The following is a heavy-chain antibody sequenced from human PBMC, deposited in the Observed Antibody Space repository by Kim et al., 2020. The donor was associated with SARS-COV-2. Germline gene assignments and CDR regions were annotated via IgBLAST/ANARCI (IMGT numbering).Heavy chain of an antibody. CDR1: GGSISSGSYY. J-gene: IGHJ6*02. D-gene: IGHD1-26*01. CDR2: IYTSGST. Sequence: SETLSLTCTVSGGSISSGSYYWSWIRQPAGKGLEWIGRIYTSGSTNYNPSLKSRVTISVDTSKNQFSLKLSSVTAADTAVYYCARERTEWELLPSLYYYYGMDVWGQGTTVTVSS. CDR3: ARERTEWELLPSLYYYYGMDV. V-gene: IGHV4-61*02.